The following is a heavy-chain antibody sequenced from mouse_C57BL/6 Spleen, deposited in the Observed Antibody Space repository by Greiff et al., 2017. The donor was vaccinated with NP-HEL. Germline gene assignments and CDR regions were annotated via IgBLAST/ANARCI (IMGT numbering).Heavy chain of an antibody. D-gene: IGHD2-4*01. J-gene: IGHJ3*01. V-gene: IGHV5-9-1*02. CDR3: TRESSYDYDPSWFAY. Sequence: EVQLVESGEGLVKPGGSLKLSCAASGFTFSSYAMSWVRQTPEKRLEWVAYISSGGDYIYYADTVKGRFTISRDNARNTLYLQMSSLKSEDTAMYYCTRESSYDYDPSWFAYWGQGTLVTVSA. CDR2: ISSGGDYI. CDR1: GFTFSSYA.